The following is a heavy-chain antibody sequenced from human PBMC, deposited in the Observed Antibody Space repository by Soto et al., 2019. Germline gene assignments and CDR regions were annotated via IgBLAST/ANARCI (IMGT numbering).Heavy chain of an antibody. Sequence: QVQLQQWGAGLLKPSETLSLTCAVYGGSFSGYYWSWIRQPPGKGLAWSGEINHRERTNNNTSLRSRVTISEDATKNQFSLKVTSVTAADTAVYYCARASGGMDFWGQGTTVTVYS. J-gene: IGHJ6*02. CDR2: INHRERT. V-gene: IGHV4-34*01. CDR3: ARASGGMDF. CDR1: GGSFSGYY. D-gene: IGHD3-10*01.